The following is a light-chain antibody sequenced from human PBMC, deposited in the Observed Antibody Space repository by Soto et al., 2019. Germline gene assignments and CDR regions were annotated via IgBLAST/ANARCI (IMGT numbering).Light chain of an antibody. CDR3: QKFNAVPT. V-gene: IGKV1-27*01. Sequence: DIQMTQSPSSLSASVGDRVIITCRASQAINNYLAWYQQKPGKVPTLLISAASTLQSGVPSRFSGSGSGTDFTLTISSLQPEDVATYYCQKFNAVPTFGGGTNVEI. CDR1: QAINNY. CDR2: AAS. J-gene: IGKJ4*01.